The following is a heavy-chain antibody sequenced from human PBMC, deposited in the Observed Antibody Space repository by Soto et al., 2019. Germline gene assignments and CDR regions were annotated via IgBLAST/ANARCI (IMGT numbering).Heavy chain of an antibody. CDR2: ISWNSGSI. V-gene: IGHV3-9*01. CDR3: AKGYDFWSGTIDY. CDR1: GFTFDDYA. J-gene: IGHJ4*02. D-gene: IGHD3-3*01. Sequence: EVQLVESGGGLVQPGRSLRLSCAASGFTFDDYAMHWVRQAPGKGLEWVSGISWNSGSIGYADSVKGRFTISRDNAKNSLYLQMNSLGAEDTALYYCAKGYDFWSGTIDYWGQGTLVTVSS.